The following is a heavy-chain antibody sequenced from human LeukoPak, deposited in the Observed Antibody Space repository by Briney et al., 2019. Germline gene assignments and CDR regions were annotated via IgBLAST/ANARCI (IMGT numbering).Heavy chain of an antibody. Sequence: GGSLRLSCAAPGFPVSSNYMSWVQQAPGKGLEWVSVIYSGGSTYYADSVKGRFTISRDNSKNTLYLQMNSLRAEDTAVYYCARDSSSGQEYWGQGTLVTVSS. CDR1: GFPVSSNY. CDR3: ARDSSSGQEY. J-gene: IGHJ4*02. V-gene: IGHV3-53*01. D-gene: IGHD6-13*01. CDR2: IYSGGST.